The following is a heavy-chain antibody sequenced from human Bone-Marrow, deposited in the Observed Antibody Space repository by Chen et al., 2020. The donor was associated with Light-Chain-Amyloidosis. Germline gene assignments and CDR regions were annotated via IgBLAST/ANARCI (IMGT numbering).Heavy chain of an antibody. Sequence: QVQLVQSGAEVKRLGTSVKVSCEVSGYTLAELSMHWVRQAPGKRLEWVGGFEPEDGRRIYAPKFQGRVTMTEDTSTETAYMELRALRSEDTAVYYCTADSSVTTAYYRRYAMDVWGQGTAVTVSS. J-gene: IGHJ6*02. CDR2: FEPEDGRR. D-gene: IGHD4-17*01. V-gene: IGHV1-24*01. CDR3: TADSSVTTAYYRRYAMDV. CDR1: GYTLAELS.